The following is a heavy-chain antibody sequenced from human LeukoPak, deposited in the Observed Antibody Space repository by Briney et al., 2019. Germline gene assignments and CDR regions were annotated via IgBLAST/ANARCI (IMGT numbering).Heavy chain of an antibody. Sequence: PSESLSLTCDVSGYSISSGYYWGWIRQAPGKGLEWIGSMYHSGSTYYNPSLKSRVTISIDTSKNQFSLKLSSVTAADTAVYYCARENWVFDYWGQGTLVTVSS. CDR3: ARENWVFDY. D-gene: IGHD7-27*01. CDR1: GYSISSGYY. CDR2: MYHSGST. J-gene: IGHJ4*02. V-gene: IGHV4-38-2*02.